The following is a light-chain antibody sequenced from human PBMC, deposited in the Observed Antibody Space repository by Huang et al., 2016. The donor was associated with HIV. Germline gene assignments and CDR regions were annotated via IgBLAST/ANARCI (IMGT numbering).Light chain of an antibody. CDR3: QQYDDLYT. V-gene: IGKV1-33*01. Sequence: DIQMTQSPSSLSASVGDRVTITCQASQDIRNYLNWYQQKPGKAPKLLIYDASNLEKGVPLRFSGSGSVTNFTFSISSLQSEDIATYYCQQYDDLYTFGQGTRLEI. CDR2: DAS. CDR1: QDIRNY. J-gene: IGKJ2*01.